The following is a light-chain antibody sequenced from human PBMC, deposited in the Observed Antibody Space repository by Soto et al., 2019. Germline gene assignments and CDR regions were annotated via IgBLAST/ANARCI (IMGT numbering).Light chain of an antibody. J-gene: IGKJ1*01. CDR3: QQLNGSPWT. CDR1: PAIASF. V-gene: IGKV1-9*01. Sequence: IQLTQSPSSLSASVGDRGTITCRASPAIASFLAWYQQKPGTAPKLLIYGASTLQSGVPSRFSGNRSGTDYTLTIGSLQPEDFATYYCQQLNGSPWTFGQGTKVEV. CDR2: GAS.